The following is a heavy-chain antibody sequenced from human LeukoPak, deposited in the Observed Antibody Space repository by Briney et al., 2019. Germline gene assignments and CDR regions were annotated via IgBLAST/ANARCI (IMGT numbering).Heavy chain of an antibody. V-gene: IGHV4-59*08. CDR2: IYYSGST. CDR1: GGSISSYY. CDR3: ARHGKYDIDGASRHYYYYGMDV. J-gene: IGHJ6*02. Sequence: SETLSLTCTVSGGSISSYYWSWIRQPPGKGLEWIGYIYYSGSTNYNPSLKSRVTISVDTSKNQFSLKLSSVTAADTAVYYCARHGKYDIDGASRHYYYYGMDVWGQGTTVTVSS. D-gene: IGHD3-9*01.